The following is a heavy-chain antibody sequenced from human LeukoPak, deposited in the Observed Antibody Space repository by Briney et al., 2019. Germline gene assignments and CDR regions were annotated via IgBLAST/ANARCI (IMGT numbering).Heavy chain of an antibody. CDR1: GFTVSSYW. CDR2: IKEDGSET. Sequence: GGSLRLSCAASGFTVSSYWMSWVRQAPGKGLEWVANIKEDGSETYYVDSVKGRFTISRDNAKNSLYLQMNSLGADDTAVYYCARNGAWGQGTLVTVSS. D-gene: IGHD3-10*01. CDR3: ARNGA. V-gene: IGHV3-7*01. J-gene: IGHJ5*02.